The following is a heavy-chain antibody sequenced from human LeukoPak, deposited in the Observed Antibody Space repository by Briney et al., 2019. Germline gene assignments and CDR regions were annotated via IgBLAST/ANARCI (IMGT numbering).Heavy chain of an antibody. Sequence: PSGTLSLTCAVSGGSISSSNWWSWVRQPPGKGLEWIGEIYHSGTTNYNPSLKSRVTISVDKSKNQFTLKLSSVTAADTAVYYCASVLNYFYGMDVWGQGTTVTVSS. J-gene: IGHJ6*02. D-gene: IGHD3-10*01. CDR3: ASVLNYFYGMDV. CDR2: IYHSGTT. CDR1: GGSISSSNW. V-gene: IGHV4-4*02.